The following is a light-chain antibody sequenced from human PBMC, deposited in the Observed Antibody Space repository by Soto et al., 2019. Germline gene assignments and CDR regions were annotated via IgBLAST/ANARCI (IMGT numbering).Light chain of an antibody. Sequence: DIVMTQSPDSLAVSLGERATINCKSSQSVLYSSNNKNYLAWYQQKPGQPPKALIYWASTRESGVPDRFSGSGSGTDFTLTISSLQAEDVAVYYCQQYNQWPPYTFGQGTRVEMK. CDR1: QSVLYSSNNKNY. J-gene: IGKJ2*01. CDR3: QQYNQWPPYT. CDR2: WAS. V-gene: IGKV4-1*01.